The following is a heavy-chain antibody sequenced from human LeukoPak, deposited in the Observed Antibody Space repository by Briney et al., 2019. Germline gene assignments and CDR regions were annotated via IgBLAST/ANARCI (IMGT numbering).Heavy chain of an antibody. CDR3: ARAPYFDWLFGYGMDV. CDR2: INPNSGGT. Sequence: ASVKVSCKASGYTFTGYYMHWVRQAPGQGLEWMGWINPNSGGTNYAQKFQGRVTMTRDTSISTAYMELSRLRSDDTAVYYCARAPYFDWLFGYGMDVWGQGTTVTVSS. J-gene: IGHJ6*02. D-gene: IGHD3-9*01. V-gene: IGHV1-2*02. CDR1: GYTFTGYY.